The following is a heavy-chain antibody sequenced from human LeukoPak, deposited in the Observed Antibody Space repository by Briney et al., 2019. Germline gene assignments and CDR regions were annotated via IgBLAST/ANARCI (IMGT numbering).Heavy chain of an antibody. Sequence: GGSLRLSCAASRFTFSSYWMSWVRQAPGKGLEWVANIQQDGSEKYYVDSVKGRFTISRDNDKNSLYLQMNSLRAEDTAVYYCARDARVVLDYWGQGTLVTVSS. CDR2: IQQDGSEK. CDR3: ARDARVVLDY. V-gene: IGHV3-7*01. CDR1: RFTFSSYW. D-gene: IGHD2-2*01. J-gene: IGHJ4*02.